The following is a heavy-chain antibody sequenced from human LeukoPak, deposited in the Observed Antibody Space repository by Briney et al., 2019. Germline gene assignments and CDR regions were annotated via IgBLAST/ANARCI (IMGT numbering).Heavy chain of an antibody. CDR2: INPDTGVT. CDR3: ARDAYRRKGIFGLTTVPNWFDP. Sequence: ASVKVSCKASEYTFTGYNIHWVRQAPGQGLEWMGWINPDTGVTNITQRFQGRVTMTRDTSISTACMELSRLRSDDTAVYYCARDAYRRKGIFGLTTVPNWFDPWGQEPWSPSPQ. V-gene: IGHV1-2*02. D-gene: IGHD3-3*01. CDR1: EYTFTGYN. J-gene: IGHJ5*02.